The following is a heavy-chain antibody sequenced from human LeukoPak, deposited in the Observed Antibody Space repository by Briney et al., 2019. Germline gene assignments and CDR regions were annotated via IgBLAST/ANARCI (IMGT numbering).Heavy chain of an antibody. CDR1: GDSVSRSYSY. CDR2: NNYSGRT. J-gene: IGHJ1*01. V-gene: IGHV4-39*01. CDR3: ATRRDDDGSGYLK. D-gene: IGHD3-22*01. Sequence: PSETLSLTCSVSGDSVSRSYSYWACIPQRPGKGLEWIGTNNYSGRTYYSLSLQSRVTMSVVPTNNQFSLNLRSLTAADTALYYCATRRDDDGSGYLKWGQGTLLSVSS.